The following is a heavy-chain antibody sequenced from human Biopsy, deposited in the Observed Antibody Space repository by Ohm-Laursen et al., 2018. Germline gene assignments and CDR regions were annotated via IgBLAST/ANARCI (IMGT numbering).Heavy chain of an antibody. D-gene: IGHD2/OR15-2a*01. CDR1: GVSINGGRYY. CDR2: IYYSGST. CDR3: ARATNSTGWPYYYFYGMDV. Sequence: TLSLTCTVSGVSINGGRYYWSWIRQTPGKGLEWIGYIYYSGSTNYNPSLKSRVTISVDTSKNRFSLRLNSVTAADTAVYYCARATNSTGWPYYYFYGMDVWGQGTTVTVSS. J-gene: IGHJ6*02. V-gene: IGHV4-61*01.